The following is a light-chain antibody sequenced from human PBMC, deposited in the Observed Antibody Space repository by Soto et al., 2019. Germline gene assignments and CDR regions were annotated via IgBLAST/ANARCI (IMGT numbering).Light chain of an antibody. CDR1: QSVSSSY. CDR2: GAS. J-gene: IGKJ1*01. CDR3: QQYGSSLWT. Sequence: EIVLTQSPGTLSLSPGERATLSCRASQSVSSSYLAWYQQKPGQAPRLLIYGASSRATGIPNRFSGRGSGTDFTLTISRLEPEDFAVYYFQQYGSSLWTFGQGTKVEIK. V-gene: IGKV3-20*01.